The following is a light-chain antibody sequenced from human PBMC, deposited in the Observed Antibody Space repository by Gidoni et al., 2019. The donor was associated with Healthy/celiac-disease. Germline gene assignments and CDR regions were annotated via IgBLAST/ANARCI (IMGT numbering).Light chain of an antibody. CDR2: WAS. J-gene: IGKJ1*01. CDR3: QQYYSTPRT. V-gene: IGKV4-1*01. CDR1: QSFLYSSNNKNY. Sequence: DIVMTQSPYSLSVSLGERATINCTSSQSFLYSSNNKNYLAWYQQKPGQPPKLLIYWASTRESGVPDRFSGSGSGTDFTLTISSLQAEDVAVYYCQQYYSTPRTFGQGTKVEIK.